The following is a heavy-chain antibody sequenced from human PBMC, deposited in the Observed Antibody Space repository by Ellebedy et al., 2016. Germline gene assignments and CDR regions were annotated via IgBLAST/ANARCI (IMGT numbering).Heavy chain of an antibody. CDR2: IYSSGST. J-gene: IGHJ4*02. D-gene: IGHD3-22*01. V-gene: IGHV4-31*03. Sequence: LTLSXTVSGGSISSGGYYWSWIRQHQGKGLAWIGYIYSSGSTYYNPSLKSRVTISVATSKDQFSLKLSSVTAADTAVYYCARGRAIVVVIPFFDYWGQGTLVTVSS. CDR1: GGSISSGGYY. CDR3: ARGRAIVVVIPFFDY.